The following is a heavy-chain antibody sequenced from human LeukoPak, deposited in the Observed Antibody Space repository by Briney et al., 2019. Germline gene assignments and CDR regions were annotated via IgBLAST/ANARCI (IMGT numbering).Heavy chain of an antibody. J-gene: IGHJ4*02. Sequence: SGTLSLTCAVSGGSISSSNWWTWVRQPPGKGLEWIGEIYHSGSTNYNPSLKSRVTISVDKSENQFSLKLSSVTAADTAVYYCARQSGYSNGFDYWGQGTLVTVSS. D-gene: IGHD5-18*01. V-gene: IGHV4-4*02. CDR3: ARQSGYSNGFDY. CDR2: IYHSGST. CDR1: GGSISSSNW.